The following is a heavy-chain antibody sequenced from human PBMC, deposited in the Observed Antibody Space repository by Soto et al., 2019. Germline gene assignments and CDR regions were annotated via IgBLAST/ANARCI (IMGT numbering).Heavy chain of an antibody. V-gene: IGHV3-30-3*01. Sequence: GGSLRLSCAASGFTFSSYAMHWVRQAPGKGLEWVAVISYDGSNKYYADSVKGRFTISRDNSKNTLYLQMNSLRAEDTAVYYCANWNDPFDYWGQGTLVTVSS. J-gene: IGHJ4*02. D-gene: IGHD1-1*01. CDR1: GFTFSSYA. CDR2: ISYDGSNK. CDR3: ANWNDPFDY.